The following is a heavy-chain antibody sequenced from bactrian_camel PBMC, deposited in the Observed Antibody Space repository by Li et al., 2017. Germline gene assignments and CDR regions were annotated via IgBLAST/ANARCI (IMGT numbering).Heavy chain of an antibody. J-gene: IGHJ6*01. CDR1: KHTFSRAR. D-gene: IGHD2*01. Sequence: HVQLVESGGGLVQSGGSLRPSCAVSKHTFSRARVGWFRQAPGKDREVVASTYLDGGDSDLADSVKGRFTISRGNANNTLYLDLYALRTGDAAMYYCAKSSGDYSSGVFTGDFAYWGQGTQVTVS. V-gene: IGHV3S1*01. CDR2: TYLDGGDS. CDR3: AKSSGDYSSGVFTGDFAY.